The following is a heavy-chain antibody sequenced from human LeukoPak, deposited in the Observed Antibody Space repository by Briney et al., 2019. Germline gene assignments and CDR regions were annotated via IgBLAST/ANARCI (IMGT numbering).Heavy chain of an antibody. CDR1: GYYFPTFW. Sequence: GESLKISCKASGYYFPTFWIGWVRQMPGKGLEWMGIIYPDDSNTRYSPSFQGQVTISADKSINTAYLQWSSLRAEDTAVYYCARDQGVENYDYVRGSYRYEHYGMDVWGQGTPVTVSS. V-gene: IGHV5-51*01. D-gene: IGHD3-16*02. CDR2: IYPDDSNT. J-gene: IGHJ6*02. CDR3: ARDQGVENYDYVRGSYRYEHYGMDV.